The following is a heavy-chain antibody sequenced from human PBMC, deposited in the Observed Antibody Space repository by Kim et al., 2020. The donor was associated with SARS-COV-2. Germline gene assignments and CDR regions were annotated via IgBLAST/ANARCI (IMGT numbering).Heavy chain of an antibody. CDR3: ATRVATRGY. CDR2: IYSGGST. CDR1: GFTVSTNY. Sequence: GGSLRLSCAVSGFTVSTNYMSWVRQAPGKGLEWVAVIYSGGSTYYADSMKGRFTISRDNSKNTMYLQMNSLRAEDTAVYYCATRVATRGYWGQGTLVTVSS. J-gene: IGHJ4*02. V-gene: IGHV3-53*01. D-gene: IGHD5-12*01.